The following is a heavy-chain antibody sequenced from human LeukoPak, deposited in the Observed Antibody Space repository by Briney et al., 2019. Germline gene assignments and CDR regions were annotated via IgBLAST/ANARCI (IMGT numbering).Heavy chain of an antibody. CDR3: ARDRVLHRGMTTVTPALGY. V-gene: IGHV1-18*01. CDR1: GYTFTSYG. J-gene: IGHJ4*02. Sequence: ASVKVSCKASGYTFTSYGISWVRQAPGQGLEWMGWISAYNGNTNYAQKLQGRVTMTTDTSTSTAYMELRSLRSDDTAVYYCARDRVLHRGMTTVTPALGYWGQGTLVTVSS. CDR2: ISAYNGNT. D-gene: IGHD4-11*01.